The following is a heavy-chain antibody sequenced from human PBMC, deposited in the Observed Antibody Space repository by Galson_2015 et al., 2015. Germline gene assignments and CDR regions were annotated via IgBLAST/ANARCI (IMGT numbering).Heavy chain of an antibody. CDR2: YYRSKWYN. Sequence: YYRSKWYNDYAVSVKSRITINPDTSKNQFSPLLNSVTPEDTAVYYCAREFYGMDVWGQGTTVTVSS. V-gene: IGHV6-1*01. CDR3: AREFYGMDV. J-gene: IGHJ6*02.